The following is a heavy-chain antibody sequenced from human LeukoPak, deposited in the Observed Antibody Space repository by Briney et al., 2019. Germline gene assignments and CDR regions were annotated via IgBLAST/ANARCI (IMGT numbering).Heavy chain of an antibody. Sequence: QPGGSLRLSCAASGFTFSSYAMSWVRQAPGKGLEWVSAISGSGGSTDSADSVKGRFTISRDNSKNTLYLQMNSLRAEDTAVYYCAKESSYYDSSGKAGDFDYWGQGTLVTVSS. V-gene: IGHV3-23*01. CDR2: ISGSGGST. J-gene: IGHJ4*02. CDR1: GFTFSSYA. D-gene: IGHD3-22*01. CDR3: AKESSYYDSSGKAGDFDY.